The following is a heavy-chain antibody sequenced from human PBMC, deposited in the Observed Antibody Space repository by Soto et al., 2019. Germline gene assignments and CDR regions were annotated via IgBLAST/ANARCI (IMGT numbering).Heavy chain of an antibody. Sequence: QVQLQQWGAGQLKPSETLSLTCAVHGESFSGYGGPFRGSSWGGIRQTPGKGLEWIGEINHRGGANYKPPLKSRVTISVDTSKNQFSLNLNSVTAADTAVYYCARGQRRGGSSGWSLWGQGTLVTVSS. J-gene: IGHJ4*02. CDR2: INHRGGA. CDR3: ARGQRRGGSSGWSL. CDR1: GESFSGYGGPFRGSS. V-gene: IGHV4-34*02. D-gene: IGHD6-19*01.